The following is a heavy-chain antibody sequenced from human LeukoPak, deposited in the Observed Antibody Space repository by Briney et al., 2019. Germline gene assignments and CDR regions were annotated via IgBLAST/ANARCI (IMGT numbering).Heavy chain of an antibody. CDR3: ASMFNWNYGKDY. J-gene: IGHJ4*02. CDR1: GFVFSSSW. V-gene: IGHV3-7*01. Sequence: GGSLRLSCVASGFVFSSSWMSWVRQAPGKGLEWVANIKQDGSEKDYADSVKGRFTISRDNAKNSLYLQMNSLRAEDTAVYYCASMFNWNYGKDYWGQGTLVTVSS. D-gene: IGHD1-7*01. CDR2: IKQDGSEK.